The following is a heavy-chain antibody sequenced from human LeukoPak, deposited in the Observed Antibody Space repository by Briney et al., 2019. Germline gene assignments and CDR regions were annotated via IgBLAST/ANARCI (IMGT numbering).Heavy chain of an antibody. D-gene: IGHD6-13*01. CDR1: RYTFTRYY. CDR3: ARHLGIAAAGTRGPLDY. CDR2: INPSGGST. J-gene: IGHJ4*02. V-gene: IGHV1-46*01. Sequence: ASVKVSCKASRYTFTRYYMHWVRQAPGQGLEWMGIINPSGGSTSYAQKFQGRVTMTRDTSTSTVYMELSSLRSEDTAVYYCARHLGIAAAGTRGPLDYWGQGTLVTVSS.